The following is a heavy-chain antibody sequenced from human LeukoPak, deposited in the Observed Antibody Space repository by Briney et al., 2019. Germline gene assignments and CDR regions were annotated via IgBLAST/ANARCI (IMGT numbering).Heavy chain of an antibody. D-gene: IGHD5-24*01. CDR1: GFTFSRYA. CDR2: MDDSGTHT. J-gene: IGHJ5*02. Sequence: GGSLRLSCAASGFTFSRYAMQWVRQAPDKRLEYVSGMDDSGTHTYYAESVKGRFTMSRDNAKNSLYLQMNSLRAEDTAVYYCAGYNYFDPWGQGTLVTVSS. CDR3: AGYNYFDP. V-gene: IGHV3-64*02.